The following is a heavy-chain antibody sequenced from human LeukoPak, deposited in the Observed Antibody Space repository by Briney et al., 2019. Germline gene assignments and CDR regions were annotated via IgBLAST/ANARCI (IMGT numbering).Heavy chain of an antibody. CDR3: ARGLYGDYVLDY. D-gene: IGHD4-17*01. V-gene: IGHV3-53*01. CDR1: GFTVSSNY. J-gene: IGHJ4*02. Sequence: PGGSLSLSCAASGFTVSSNYMSWVRQAPGKGLEGVSVIYSGGSTYYADSVKVRFTISRDNSKNTLYLQMNSLRAEDTAVYYCARGLYGDYVLDYWGQGTLVTVSS. CDR2: IYSGGST.